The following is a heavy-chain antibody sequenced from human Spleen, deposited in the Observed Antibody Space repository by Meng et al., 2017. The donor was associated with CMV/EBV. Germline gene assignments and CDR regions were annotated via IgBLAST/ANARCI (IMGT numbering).Heavy chain of an antibody. CDR3: TPLELGMATIMFDH. CDR1: GITLKNAG. J-gene: IGHJ4*02. Sequence: SGITLKNAGLRGVRQPPGKVGEYNGRIKSKSDGGTIDYAAPAKGRFTISRDDSKSMMYLEKNSLKSEDTAVYYCTPLELGMATIMFDHWGPGTLVTVSS. V-gene: IGHV3-15*01. D-gene: IGHD5-24*01. CDR2: IKSKSDGGTI.